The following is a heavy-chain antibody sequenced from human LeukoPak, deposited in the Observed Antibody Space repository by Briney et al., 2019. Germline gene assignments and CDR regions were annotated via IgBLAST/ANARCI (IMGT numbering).Heavy chain of an antibody. D-gene: IGHD2-2*01. J-gene: IGHJ5*02. CDR3: ARDLLYCSSTSCHNNWFDP. CDR1: GGSISSGGYY. Sequence: SGTLSLTCTVSGGSISSGGYYWSWIRQPPGKGLEWIGYIYYSGSTYYNPSLKSRVTISVDTSKNQFSLKLSSVTAADTAVYYCARDLLYCSSTSCHNNWFDPWGQGTLVTVSS. CDR2: IYYSGST. V-gene: IGHV4-30-4*08.